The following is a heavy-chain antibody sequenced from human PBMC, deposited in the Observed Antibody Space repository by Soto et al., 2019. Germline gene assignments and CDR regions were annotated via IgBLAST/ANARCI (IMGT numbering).Heavy chain of an antibody. CDR3: ARLAPSVPYYGMDV. J-gene: IGHJ6*02. D-gene: IGHD3-10*01. V-gene: IGHV3-13*01. CDR1: GFTFSSYD. Sequence: VGSLRLSCAASGFTFSSYDMHWVRQATGKGLEWVSAIGTAGDTYYPGSVKGRFTISRENAKNSLYLQMNSLRAGDTAVYYCARLAPSVPYYGMDVWGQGTTVTVSS. CDR2: IGTAGDT.